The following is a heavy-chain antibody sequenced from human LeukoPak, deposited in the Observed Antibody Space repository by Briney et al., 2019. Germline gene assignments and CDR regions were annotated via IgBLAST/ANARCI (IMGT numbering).Heavy chain of an antibody. CDR1: GYTFTSYG. D-gene: IGHD2-8*01. V-gene: IGHV1-2*02. Sequence: ASVKVSCKASGYTFTSYGISWVRQAPGQGLEWMGWINPNSGGTNYAQKFQGRVTMTRDTSISTAYMELSRLRSDDTAVYYCARDRCTNGVCYSDYWGQGTLVTVSS. CDR3: ARDRCTNGVCYSDY. J-gene: IGHJ4*02. CDR2: INPNSGGT.